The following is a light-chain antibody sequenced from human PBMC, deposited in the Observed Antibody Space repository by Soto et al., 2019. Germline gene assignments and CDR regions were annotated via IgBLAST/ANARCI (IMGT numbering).Light chain of an antibody. CDR1: QSISDT. J-gene: IGKJ1*01. V-gene: IGKV3-20*01. CDR2: GAF. CDR3: QQYGSSPRT. Sequence: EIVMTPSPATLSVSPGGRATLSCRASQSISDTLAWYQQKPGQAPRLLIYGAFKRATGIPDRFSGSGSGTDFTLTSSRMEPEDFAVYCCQQYGSSPRTCGQGTKGDI.